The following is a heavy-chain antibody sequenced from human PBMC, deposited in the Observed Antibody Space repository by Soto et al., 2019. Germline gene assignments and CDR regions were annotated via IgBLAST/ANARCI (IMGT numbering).Heavy chain of an antibody. CDR2: ISDNGKYI. J-gene: IGHJ4*02. V-gene: IGHV3-21*01. Sequence: PGGSLRLSCAASGFTFRLYSLNWVRQAPGKGLEWVSSISDNGKYIYYADSVKGRFTISRDNAKNSLYLQMNSLRAEDTAVYYCARIGTVLTPDDSWGQGTLVTVSS. D-gene: IGHD2-21*02. CDR3: ARIGTVLTPDDS. CDR1: GFTFRLYS.